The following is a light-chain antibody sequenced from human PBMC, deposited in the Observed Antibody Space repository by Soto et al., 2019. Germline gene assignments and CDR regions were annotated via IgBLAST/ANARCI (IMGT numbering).Light chain of an antibody. CDR3: QQRSNWPLT. CDR2: DAS. CDR1: QSVSSY. Sequence: EIVLTQSPATLSLSPGERATLSCRASQSVSSYLAWYQQKPGQAPRLLIYDASNRATGIPARFSGSGSGTDFTLTISSRAPEDFAVYYCQQRSNWPLTFGGGTQVEIK. V-gene: IGKV3-11*01. J-gene: IGKJ4*02.